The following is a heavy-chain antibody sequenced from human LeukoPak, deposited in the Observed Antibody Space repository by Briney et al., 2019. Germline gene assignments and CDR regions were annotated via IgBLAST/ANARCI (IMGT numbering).Heavy chain of an antibody. V-gene: IGHV3-23*01. Sequence: PGAPLRLSCAASGFTFSSYAMSWVRQAPGKGLEWVSAISGSGGSTYYADSVKGRFTISRDNSKNTLYLQMNSLRAEDTAVYYCAKDLRALRYYFDYWGQGTLVTVSS. D-gene: IGHD4-17*01. CDR3: AKDLRALRYYFDY. CDR2: ISGSGGST. J-gene: IGHJ4*02. CDR1: GFTFSSYA.